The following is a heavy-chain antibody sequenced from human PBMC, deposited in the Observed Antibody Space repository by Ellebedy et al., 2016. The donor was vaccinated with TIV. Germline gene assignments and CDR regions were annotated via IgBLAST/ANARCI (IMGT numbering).Heavy chain of an antibody. CDR1: GFAFNTYA. V-gene: IGHV3-30*04. J-gene: IGHJ4*02. D-gene: IGHD2-21*02. CDR2: MLYDGETK. Sequence: GESLKISCAASGFAFNTYAIHWVRQALGRGLEWVAVMLYDGETKVYADSVRGRFTISRDNSKNMLYLQMDSLRAEDTAVFYCARDASSDWYPSYYFDHWGQGTLVTVSS. CDR3: ARDASSDWYPSYYFDH.